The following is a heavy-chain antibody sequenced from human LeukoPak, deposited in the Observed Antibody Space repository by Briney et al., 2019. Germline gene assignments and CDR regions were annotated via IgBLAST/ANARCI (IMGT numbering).Heavy chain of an antibody. V-gene: IGHV4-4*07. Sequence: SETLSLTCTVSGGSISSYYWSWIRQPAGKGLEWIGRIYTSGSTNYNPSLKSRVTMSVDTSKNQFSLKLSSVTAADTAVYYCARITLSPSGVSDAFDIWGQGTMVTVSS. J-gene: IGHJ3*02. CDR1: GGSISSYY. D-gene: IGHD3-3*01. CDR2: IYTSGST. CDR3: ARITLSPSGVSDAFDI.